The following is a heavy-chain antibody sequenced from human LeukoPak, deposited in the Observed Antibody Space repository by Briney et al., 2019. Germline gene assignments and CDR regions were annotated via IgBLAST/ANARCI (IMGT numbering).Heavy chain of an antibody. CDR3: ATVGSSWYDGDAFDI. J-gene: IGHJ3*02. V-gene: IGHV4-59*10. CDR1: GGSLSSFY. CDR2: IYTNRSP. D-gene: IGHD6-13*01. Sequence: SETMSLTRPVYGGSLSSFYWGWDRHPAGRWRGWVGRIYTNRSPNYNPYLKSRVTMSVDTSKNHFSLKLSSVTAADTAVYYYATVGSSWYDGDAFDIWGQGTMVTVSS.